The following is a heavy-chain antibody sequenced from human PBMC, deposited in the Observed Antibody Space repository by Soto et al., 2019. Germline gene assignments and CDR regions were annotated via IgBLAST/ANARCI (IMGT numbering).Heavy chain of an antibody. Sequence: QITLKESGPTLVNPTQTLTLTCTFSGFSLSTSGVGVGWIRQPPGKALEWLALIYWDDDKRYSPSLKSRLTITQDTSKNQVVLTMTNMDPVDTATYYCAHTNYDFWSGYPDYYFDYWGQGTLVTVSS. CDR1: GFSLSTSGVG. J-gene: IGHJ4*02. CDR2: IYWDDDK. V-gene: IGHV2-5*02. CDR3: AHTNYDFWSGYPDYYFDY. D-gene: IGHD3-3*01.